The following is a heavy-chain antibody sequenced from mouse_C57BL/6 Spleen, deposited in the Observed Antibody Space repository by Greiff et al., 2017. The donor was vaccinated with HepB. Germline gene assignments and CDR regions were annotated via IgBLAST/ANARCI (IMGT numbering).Heavy chain of an antibody. CDR2: ISDGGSYT. D-gene: IGHD4-1*01. Sequence: EVKLVESGGGLVKPGGSLKLSCAASGFTFSSYAMSWVRQTPEKRLEWVATISDGGSYTYYPDNVKGRFTISRDNAKNNLYLQMSHLKSEDTAMYYCARDLGLRGYWGQGTTLTVSS. CDR3: ARDLGLRGY. J-gene: IGHJ2*01. CDR1: GFTFSSYA. V-gene: IGHV5-4*01.